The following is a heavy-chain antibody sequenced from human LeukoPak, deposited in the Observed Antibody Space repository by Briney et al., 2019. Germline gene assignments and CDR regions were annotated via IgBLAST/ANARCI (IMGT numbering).Heavy chain of an antibody. CDR1: GYTFTAYY. V-gene: IGHV1-2*02. J-gene: IGHJ4*02. CDR2: INPNSGGT. Sequence: ASVKVSCKASGYTFTAYYMHWVRQAPGQGLEWMGWINPNSGGTNYAQKFQGRVTITSDTSISTAYMELSRVRSDDTAVYSRVPLVISSGYNKFDYWCQGTLVTVSS. D-gene: IGHD3-22*01. CDR3: VPLVISSGYNKFDY.